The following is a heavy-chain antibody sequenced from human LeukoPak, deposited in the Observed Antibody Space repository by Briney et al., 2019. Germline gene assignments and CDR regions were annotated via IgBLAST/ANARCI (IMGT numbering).Heavy chain of an antibody. V-gene: IGHV5-51*01. Sequence: GESLKISCKGSGYSFTSYWIGWVRQMPGKGLEWMGIIYPGDSDTRYSPPFQGQVTISADKSISTAYLQWSSLKASDTAMYYCARLRRLSSMATLRDAFDIWGQGTMVTVSS. J-gene: IGHJ3*02. D-gene: IGHD5-24*01. CDR1: GYSFTSYW. CDR3: ARLRRLSSMATLRDAFDI. CDR2: IYPGDSDT.